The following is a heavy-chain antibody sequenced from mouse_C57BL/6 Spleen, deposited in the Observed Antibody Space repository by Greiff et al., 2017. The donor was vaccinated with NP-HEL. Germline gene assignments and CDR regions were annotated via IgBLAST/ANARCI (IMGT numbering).Heavy chain of an antibody. CDR2: IYPGSGNT. J-gene: IGHJ3*01. V-gene: IGHV1-76*01. D-gene: IGHD2-4*01. Sequence: VQLQQSGAELVRPGASVKLSCKASGYTFTDYYINWVKQRPGQGLEWIARIYPGSGNTYYNEKFKGKATLTAEKSSSTAYMQLSSLTSEDSAVYFCGYDYDGFAYWGQGTLVTVSA. CDR3: GYDYDGFAY. CDR1: GYTFTDYY.